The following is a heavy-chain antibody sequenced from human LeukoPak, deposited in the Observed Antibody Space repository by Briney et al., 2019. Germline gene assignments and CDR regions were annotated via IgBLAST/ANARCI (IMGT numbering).Heavy chain of an antibody. CDR1: GFTFSSYA. J-gene: IGHJ5*02. Sequence: GGSLRLSCAASGFTFSSYAMSWVRQAPGKGLEWVSAISGSGGSTYYADSVKGRFTISRDNSKNTLYLQMNSLRAEDTAVYYYAKATPRYYDFWSGYLSPWGQGTLVTVSS. CDR3: AKATPRYYDFWSGYLSP. V-gene: IGHV3-23*01. D-gene: IGHD3-3*01. CDR2: ISGSGGST.